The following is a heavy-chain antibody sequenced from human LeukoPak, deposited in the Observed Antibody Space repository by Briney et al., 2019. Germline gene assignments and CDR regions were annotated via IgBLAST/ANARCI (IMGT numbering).Heavy chain of an antibody. J-gene: IGHJ6*03. Sequence: SGGSLRLSCAASGFGFSSYAMTWVRQAPGKGLEWVSSISSSGSTTYYADSVKGRFTISRDNSKNTLYLQMNSLRAEDTAVYYCAKGEVDYYYYMDVWGKGTTVTVSS. CDR3: AKGEVDYYYYMDV. CDR1: GFGFSSYA. V-gene: IGHV3-23*01. D-gene: IGHD1-26*01. CDR2: ISSSGSTT.